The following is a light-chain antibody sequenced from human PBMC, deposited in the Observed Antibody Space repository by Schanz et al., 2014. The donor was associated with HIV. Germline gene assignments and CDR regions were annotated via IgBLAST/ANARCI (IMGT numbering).Light chain of an antibody. V-gene: IGLV1-47*01. CDR3: AAWDDSLNGPV. Sequence: QSVLTQPRSASGTPGQRVTISCSGTRSNIGTNYVYWYQQLPGTAPKLLIYRNNRRPSGVPDRFSGSKSGTSASLAISGLQSEDEADYYCAAWDDSLNGPVFGGGTQLTVL. J-gene: IGLJ7*01. CDR1: RSNIGTNY. CDR2: RNN.